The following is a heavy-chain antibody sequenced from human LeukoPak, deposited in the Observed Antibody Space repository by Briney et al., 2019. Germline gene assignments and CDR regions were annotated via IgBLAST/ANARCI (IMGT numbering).Heavy chain of an antibody. V-gene: IGHV3-13*01. CDR2: IGTVGDS. CDR1: GFTFSNYD. D-gene: IGHD2-15*01. CDR3: AAQPCSVGRCYLDY. J-gene: IGHJ4*02. Sequence: PGESLRLSCAASGFTFSNYDMHWVRQVTGKGLEWVSSIGTVGDSYYSDSVKGRFTISRDNSKNTLFLQMNSLGAEDTAVYYCAAQPCSVGRCYLDYWGQGTLVTVSS.